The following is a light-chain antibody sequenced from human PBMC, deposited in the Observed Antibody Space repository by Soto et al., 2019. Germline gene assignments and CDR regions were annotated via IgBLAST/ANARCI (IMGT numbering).Light chain of an antibody. J-gene: IGKJ4*01. V-gene: IGKV1-12*01. CDR2: ATS. CDR3: LQSNNFPPLT. Sequence: MQMTQSPSSVSASVGDRVTITCRASQGISGWLAWYQQKPGKAPKLLIYATSTLQSGVPPRFSGSASGTDFTLTINSLQPEDFATYYCLQSNNFPPLTFGGGTKVEIK. CDR1: QGISGW.